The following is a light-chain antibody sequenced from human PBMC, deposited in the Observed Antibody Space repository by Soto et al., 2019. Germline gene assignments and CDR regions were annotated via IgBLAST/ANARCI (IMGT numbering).Light chain of an antibody. CDR1: QSVSSN. J-gene: IGKJ4*01. V-gene: IGKV3-15*01. Sequence: EIVLTQSPGTLSLSPGERATLSCRASQSVSSNLAWYQQKSGQTPRLLIYGASTRATDIPARFSGSGSGTEFTLTISSLQSEDFAVYYCQQYDNWPLTFGGGTKVEI. CDR2: GAS. CDR3: QQYDNWPLT.